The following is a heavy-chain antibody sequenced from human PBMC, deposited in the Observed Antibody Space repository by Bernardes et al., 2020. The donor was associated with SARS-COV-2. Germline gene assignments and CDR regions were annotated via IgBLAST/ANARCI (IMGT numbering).Heavy chain of an antibody. Sequence: SEPLSLTCTVSGGSISSSNYYWGWLRQPPGKGLEWIGSIYSSGSSYYNPSLQRRVSASVDTSKNQISLRLSFVTAADTAVYYCAGSSCGIDCYIGGLRSWDYGMDVWGQGTTVTVSS. CDR1: GGSISSSNYY. J-gene: IGHJ6*02. CDR2: IYSSGSS. D-gene: IGHD2-21*01. CDR3: AGSSCGIDCYIGGLRSWDYGMDV. V-gene: IGHV4-39*01.